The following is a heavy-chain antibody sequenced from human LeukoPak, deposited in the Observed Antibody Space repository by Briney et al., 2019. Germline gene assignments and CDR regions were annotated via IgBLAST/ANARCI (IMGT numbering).Heavy chain of an antibody. D-gene: IGHD6-19*01. CDR1: GGSISSYY. CDR2: IYYSGST. CDR3: ARVHSSSGWYGGFDY. J-gene: IGHJ4*02. Sequence: SETRSLTCTVSGGSISSYYWSWNRQPPGKGLEWIGYIYYSGSTNYNPSLKSRVTISVDTSKNQFSLKLSSVTAADTAVYYCARVHSSSGWYGGFDYWGQGTLVTVSS. V-gene: IGHV4-59*01.